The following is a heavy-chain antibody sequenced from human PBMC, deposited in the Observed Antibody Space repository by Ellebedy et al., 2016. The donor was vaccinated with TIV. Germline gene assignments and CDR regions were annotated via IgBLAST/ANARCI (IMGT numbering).Heavy chain of an antibody. D-gene: IGHD3-3*01. CDR1: GYTFTGYY. V-gene: IGHV1-2*02. CDR2: INPNSGGT. J-gene: IGHJ4*02. CDR3: AIFPLAGFANDY. Sequence: AASVKVSCKASGYTFTGYYMHWVRQAPGQGLEWMGWINPNSGGTNYAQKFQGRVTMTRDTSISTAYMELSRLRSDDTAVYYCAIFPLAGFANDYWGQGTLVTVSS.